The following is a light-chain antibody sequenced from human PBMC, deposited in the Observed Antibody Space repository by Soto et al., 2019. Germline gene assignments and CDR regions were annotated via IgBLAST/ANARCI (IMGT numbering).Light chain of an antibody. CDR1: QSINSN. V-gene: IGKV3-15*01. CDR3: QQHGQWPIT. J-gene: IGKJ5*01. CDR2: RAS. Sequence: EIVMTQSPATLSLSPGERATLSCRASQSINSNLAWYQQKPGQAPRLFIFRASSRATGLPARFSASGSGTDFNLTISSLQSEDFATYYCQQHGQWPITFGQGTRLEIK.